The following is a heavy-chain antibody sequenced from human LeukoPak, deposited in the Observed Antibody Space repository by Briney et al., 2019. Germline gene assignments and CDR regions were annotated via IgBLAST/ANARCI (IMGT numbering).Heavy chain of an antibody. V-gene: IGHV4-59*08. CDR1: GGSISSYY. D-gene: IGHD4-17*01. CDR3: ARHGGDYTFDY. J-gene: IGHJ4*02. CDR2: MDYSGST. Sequence: SETLSLTCTVSGGSISSYYWSWIRQPPGKGLEWIAYMDYSGSTFYNPSLKSRVRTSVDTSKNQFSLKVRSVTAADTAVYYCARHGGDYTFDYWGQGTLVTVSS.